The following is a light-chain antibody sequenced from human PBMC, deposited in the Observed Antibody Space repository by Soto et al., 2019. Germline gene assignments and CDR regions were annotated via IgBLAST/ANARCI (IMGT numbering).Light chain of an antibody. CDR1: QSLSNTF. J-gene: IGKJ2*01. CDR3: QQYGGSSPRFT. CDR2: HAS. V-gene: IGKV3-20*01. Sequence: EIVLTQSPGTLSLSPGDRATLSCRASQSLSNTFLAWYQQKPGQAPRLLIYHASSRATGIPDRFSGSGSGTDCALTINKLDPEEFAVYYCQQYGGSSPRFTFGEGTKREIK.